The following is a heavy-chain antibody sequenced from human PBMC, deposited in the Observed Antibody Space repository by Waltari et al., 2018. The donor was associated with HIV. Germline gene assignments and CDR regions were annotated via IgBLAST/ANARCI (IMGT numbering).Heavy chain of an antibody. CDR3: ARDMATFTGAYYFDT. CDR2: ISSGSSFI. V-gene: IGHV3-21*01. D-gene: IGHD5-12*01. Sequence: EVQLMESGGRLVKPGGSLRLSCAASGFSFGSTSMGWVRQAPGKGLEWVASISSGSSFITYSGSVKGRFTISRGNAENSLYLQMNSLRAEDTAVYYCARDMATFTGAYYFDTWGQGTLVTVSS. J-gene: IGHJ4*02. CDR1: GFSFGSTS.